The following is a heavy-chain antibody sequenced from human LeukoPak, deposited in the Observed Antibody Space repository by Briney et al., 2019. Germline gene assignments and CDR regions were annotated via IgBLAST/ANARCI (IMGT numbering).Heavy chain of an antibody. Sequence: SETLSLTCAVSGYSISSAYYWGWIRQPPGKGLEWIGSIYHSGSTYYNPSLKSRVAISVDTSKNQFSLKLSSVTAADTAVYYCARGPDGVLLWFGELHLDYWGQGTLVTVSS. V-gene: IGHV4-38-2*01. CDR3: ARGPDGVLLWFGELHLDY. J-gene: IGHJ4*02. CDR1: GYSISSAYY. D-gene: IGHD3-10*01. CDR2: IYHSGST.